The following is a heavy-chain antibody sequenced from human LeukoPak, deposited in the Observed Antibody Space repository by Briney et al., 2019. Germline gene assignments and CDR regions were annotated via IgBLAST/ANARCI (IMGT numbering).Heavy chain of an antibody. V-gene: IGHV4-34*01. CDR3: ARRPSYCSSTSCYTGYYYYYGMDV. Sequence: SETLSLTCAVYGGSFSGYYWGWIRQPPGKGLEWIGEINHSGSTNYNPSLKSRVTISVDTSKNQFSLKLSSVTAADTAVYYCARRPSYCSSTSCYTGYYYYYGMDVWGQGTTVTVSS. D-gene: IGHD2-2*02. J-gene: IGHJ6*02. CDR1: GGSFSGYY. CDR2: INHSGST.